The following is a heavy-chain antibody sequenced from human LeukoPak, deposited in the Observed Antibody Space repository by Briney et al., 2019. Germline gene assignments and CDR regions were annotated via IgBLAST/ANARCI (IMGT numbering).Heavy chain of an antibody. V-gene: IGHV4-38-2*01. CDR1: GYSISSGYY. Sequence: PSETLSLTCAVSGYSISSGYYWGWIRQPPGKGLEWIGTVYHSGSTYHNPSLKSRVTISVDTSKNQFSLKLSSVTAADTAVYYCARGLGGDPFDYWGQGTLVTVSS. J-gene: IGHJ4*02. D-gene: IGHD4-17*01. CDR3: ARGLGGDPFDY. CDR2: VYHSGST.